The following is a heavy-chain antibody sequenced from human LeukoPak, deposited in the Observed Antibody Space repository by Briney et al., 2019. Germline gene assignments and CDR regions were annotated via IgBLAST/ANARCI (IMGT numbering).Heavy chain of an antibody. CDR2: IYYSGGT. V-gene: IGHV4-59*08. D-gene: IGHD3-22*01. CDR3: ARHSKYYYDSSGSYVGYFQH. Sequence: SETLSLTCTVSGGSISVYYWSWIRQPPGKGLEWIGYIYYSGGTNYNPSLKSRVTISVDTSKNQFSLKLSSVTAADTAVYYCARHSKYYYDSSGSYVGYFQHWGQGTLVTVSS. CDR1: GGSISVYY. J-gene: IGHJ1*01.